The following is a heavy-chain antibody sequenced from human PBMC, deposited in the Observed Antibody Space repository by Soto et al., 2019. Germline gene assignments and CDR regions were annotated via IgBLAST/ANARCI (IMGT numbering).Heavy chain of an antibody. CDR3: AMVDTSYVNWYFDY. V-gene: IGHV1-18*01. J-gene: IGHJ4*02. CDR2: ISAYSGNT. Sequence: QVQLVQSGAEVKKPGASVKVYCKTSGFTFTNYYINWVRQAPGQGLEVMGWISAYSGNTNYAQNLQGRVTMTTDTSASTAYLELRSLRSDDTAVYFWAMVDTSYVNWYFDYWCQGTLVTVSS. CDR1: GFTFTNYY. D-gene: IGHD1-1*01.